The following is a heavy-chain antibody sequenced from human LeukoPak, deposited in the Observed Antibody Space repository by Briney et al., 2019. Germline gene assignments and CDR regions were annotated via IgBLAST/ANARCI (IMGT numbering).Heavy chain of an antibody. CDR1: GGSISSYY. CDR2: IYYSGST. Sequence: SETLSLTCNVSGGSISSYYWSWIRQPPGKGLEWIGYIYYSGSTNYDPSLNSRVPISVDTSKNQFSLKLSSVTAADTAVYYCARRNWEGSFHYWGKGTLVTVSS. D-gene: IGHD7-27*01. CDR3: ARRNWEGSFHY. V-gene: IGHV4-59*01. J-gene: IGHJ4*02.